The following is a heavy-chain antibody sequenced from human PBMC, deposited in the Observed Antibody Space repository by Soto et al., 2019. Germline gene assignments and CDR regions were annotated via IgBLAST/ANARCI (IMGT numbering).Heavy chain of an antibody. J-gene: IGHJ4*02. Sequence: GGSLRLSCAASGFTFSSYGMHWVRQAPGKGLEWVAVIWYDGSNKYYADSVKGRFTISRDNSKNTLYLQMNSLRAEDTAVYYCASGYSSGWPHYYFDYWGQGTLVTVSS. D-gene: IGHD6-25*01. CDR3: ASGYSSGWPHYYFDY. CDR1: GFTFSSYG. V-gene: IGHV3-33*01. CDR2: IWYDGSNK.